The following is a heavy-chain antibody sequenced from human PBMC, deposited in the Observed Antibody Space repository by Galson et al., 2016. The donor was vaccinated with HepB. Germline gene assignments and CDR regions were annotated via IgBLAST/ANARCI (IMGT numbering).Heavy chain of an antibody. J-gene: IGHJ2*01. CDR1: GFTFSTYG. Sequence: LRLSCAASGFTFSTYGMHWVRQAPGKGLAWVALISYDGKSESYADSVKGRVTISRDNSKNTLYLQMHSLRGEDTAVYYCAREAGGSYYAYWYFDLWGRGTLVTVSS. V-gene: IGHV3-30*03. D-gene: IGHD1-26*01. CDR3: AREAGGSYYAYWYFDL. CDR2: ISYDGKSE.